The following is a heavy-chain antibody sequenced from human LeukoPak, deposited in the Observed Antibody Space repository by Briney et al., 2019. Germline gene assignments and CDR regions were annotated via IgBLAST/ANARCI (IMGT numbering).Heavy chain of an antibody. J-gene: IGHJ4*02. CDR1: GYTFTGYY. CDR3: AKGKGAYCDGDCSGRILDY. CDR2: INPNSGGT. Sequence: ASVKVSCKASGYTFTGYYMHCVRQAPGQGLEWMGWINPNSGGTNYAQKFQGRVTMTRDTSISTAYMELSRLRSDDTAVYYCAKGKGAYCDGDCSGRILDYWGQGILVTVSS. V-gene: IGHV1-2*02. D-gene: IGHD2-21*02.